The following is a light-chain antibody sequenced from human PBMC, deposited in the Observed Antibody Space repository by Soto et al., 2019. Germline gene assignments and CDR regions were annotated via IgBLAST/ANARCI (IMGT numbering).Light chain of an antibody. CDR3: QQYNVHSPWT. J-gene: IGKJ1*01. V-gene: IGKV1-5*03. CDR1: QSVSTW. CDR2: KAS. Sequence: DIQMTQSPSTLSASVGDRVTITCRASQSVSTWLAWYQQKPGKAPHLLIFKASTLESGVPSRFSGSGSGIEFTLTITSLQPDDFATYYCQQYNVHSPWTFGQGTKVEIK.